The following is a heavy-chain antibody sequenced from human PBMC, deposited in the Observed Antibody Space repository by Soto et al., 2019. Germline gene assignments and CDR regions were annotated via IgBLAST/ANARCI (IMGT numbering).Heavy chain of an antibody. D-gene: IGHD5-12*01. CDR2: INHSGST. J-gene: IGHJ5*02. Sequence: SETLSLTCAVYGGSFSGYYWSWIRQPPGKGLEWSGEINHSGSTNYNPSLKSRVTISVDTSKNQFSLKLSSVTAADTAVYYCARGAPYYAYHWCDPGGQGTLVTVSS. CDR1: GGSFSGYY. CDR3: ARGAPYYAYHWCDP. V-gene: IGHV4-34*01.